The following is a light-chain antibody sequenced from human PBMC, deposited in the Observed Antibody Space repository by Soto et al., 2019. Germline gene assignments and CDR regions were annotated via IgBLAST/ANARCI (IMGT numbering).Light chain of an antibody. J-gene: IGKJ1*01. Sequence: EIVVTQSPATLSVSPGERATLSCRASQSVSSNLAWYQKKPGQAPRLLIYGASTRATGIPTRFSGSGSGTEFTLTISSLQSEDFAFYYCQQYNNWWTFGQGTRVEIK. CDR1: QSVSSN. V-gene: IGKV3-15*01. CDR3: QQYNNWWT. CDR2: GAS.